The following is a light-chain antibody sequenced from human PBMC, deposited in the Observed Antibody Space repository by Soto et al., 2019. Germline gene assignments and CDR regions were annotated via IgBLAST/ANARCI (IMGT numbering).Light chain of an antibody. Sequence: EIVLTQSPGTLSLSPGERATLSCRASQSVSNNYLAWYQQKPGQAPRLLIYGASSGATGIPDRFSGSASGTDFTLTITRLEPEDFAVYYCQQYDSSPTTFGQGTKVEIK. J-gene: IGKJ1*01. CDR3: QQYDSSPTT. V-gene: IGKV3-20*01. CDR2: GAS. CDR1: QSVSNNY.